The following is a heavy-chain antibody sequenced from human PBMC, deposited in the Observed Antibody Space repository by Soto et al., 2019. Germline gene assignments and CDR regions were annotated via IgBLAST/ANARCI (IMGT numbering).Heavy chain of an antibody. Sequence: GETLKISCKGSGYSFTNYWIGWVRLMPGKGLEWMGIIYPGDSDTRYSPSFQGRVTISADKSINTAYLQWSSLKASDTAMYYCARLEASSPFDLWGQGTLVTVSS. CDR1: GYSFTNYW. D-gene: IGHD6-19*01. CDR2: IYPGDSDT. CDR3: ARLEASSPFDL. V-gene: IGHV5-51*01. J-gene: IGHJ4*02.